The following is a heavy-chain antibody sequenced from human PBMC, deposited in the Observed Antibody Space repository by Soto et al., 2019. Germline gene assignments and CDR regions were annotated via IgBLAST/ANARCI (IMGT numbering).Heavy chain of an antibody. J-gene: IGHJ5*02. D-gene: IGHD6-13*01. CDR1: GDTINTPHYY. Sequence: PSETLSLTCTVSGDTINTPHYYWTWIRQPPGKDLEWIGYIYYSGSTYYNPSLKSRVTISVDTSKNQFSLKLSSVAAADTAVYYCARHPERIAEIGWFDPWGQGTLVTVSS. V-gene: IGHV4-30-4*01. CDR2: IYYSGST. CDR3: ARHPERIAEIGWFDP.